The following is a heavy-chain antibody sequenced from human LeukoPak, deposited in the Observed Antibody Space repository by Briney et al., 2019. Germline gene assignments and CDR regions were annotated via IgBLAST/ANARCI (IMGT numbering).Heavy chain of an antibody. CDR3: ARDKGGKYCSSTSCYLIDY. CDR2: INPNSGGT. V-gene: IGHV1-2*04. CDR1: GYTFTGYY. D-gene: IGHD2-2*01. Sequence: ASVKVSCKASGYTFTGYYMHWVRQAPGQGLEWMGWINPNSGGTNYAQKFQGWVTMTRDTPISTAYMELSRLRSDDTAVYYCARDKGGKYCSSTSCYLIDYWGQGTLVTVSS. J-gene: IGHJ4*02.